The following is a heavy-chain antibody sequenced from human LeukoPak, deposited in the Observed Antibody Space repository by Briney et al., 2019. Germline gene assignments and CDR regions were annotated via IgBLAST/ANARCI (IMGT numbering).Heavy chain of an antibody. D-gene: IGHD6-6*01. Sequence: ASVTVSCTASGYTFTNYYMHWVRQAPGQGLEWMGIINPSGGSTSYAQKFQGRVTMTRDTSTSTVYMELSSLRSEDTAVYYCARCVAAPGNGMDVWGQGTTVTVSS. CDR3: ARCVAAPGNGMDV. V-gene: IGHV1-46*01. CDR2: INPSGGST. J-gene: IGHJ6*02. CDR1: GYTFTNYY.